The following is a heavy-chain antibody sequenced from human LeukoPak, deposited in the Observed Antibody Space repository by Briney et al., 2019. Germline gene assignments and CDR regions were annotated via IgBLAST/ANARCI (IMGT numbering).Heavy chain of an antibody. CDR2: IWYDGSNR. CDR3: ARDPSGGRYFDMNFDY. D-gene: IGHD3-9*01. V-gene: IGHV3-33*01. CDR1: GFTFSSYG. J-gene: IGHJ4*02. Sequence: GGSPRLSCAASGFTFSSYGMHWVRQAPGKGLEWVAVIWYDGSNRYHTDSVKGRFTISRDNSKNTLYLQMNSLRAEDTAVYYCARDPSGGRYFDMNFDYWGQGTLVTVSS.